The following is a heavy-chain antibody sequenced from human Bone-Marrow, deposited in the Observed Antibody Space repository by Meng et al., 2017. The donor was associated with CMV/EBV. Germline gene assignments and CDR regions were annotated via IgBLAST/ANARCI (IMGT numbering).Heavy chain of an antibody. CDR1: GGTFSSYA. V-gene: IGHV1-8*03. J-gene: IGHJ4*02. CDR2: MNPNSGNT. CDR3: ARGFGSSSAY. D-gene: IGHD3-10*01. Sequence: ASVKVSCKASGGTFSSYAISWVRQAPGQGLEWMGWMNPNSGNTGYAQKFQGRVTITRNTSISTAYMELSSLRSEDTAVYYCARGFGSSSAYWGQGTRVTVSS.